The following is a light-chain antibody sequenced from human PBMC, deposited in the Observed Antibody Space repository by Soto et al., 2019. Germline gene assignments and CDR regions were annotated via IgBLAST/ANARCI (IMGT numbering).Light chain of an antibody. V-gene: IGKV3-11*01. CDR1: QGVSKY. Sequence: EIVLTQSPATLSLSPGERVTLSCRASQGVSKYLAWYQQKPGQAPRLLIYDASNRATGIPARFSGSGSGTDFTLTISSLEPEDFAVYYCQQRSHWPPISFGQGTRLEIK. J-gene: IGKJ5*01. CDR2: DAS. CDR3: QQRSHWPPIS.